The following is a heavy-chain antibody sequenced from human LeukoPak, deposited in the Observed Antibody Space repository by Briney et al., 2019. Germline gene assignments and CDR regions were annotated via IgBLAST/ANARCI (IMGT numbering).Heavy chain of an antibody. CDR2: ISYDGSNK. J-gene: IGHJ6*02. CDR1: GFTFSSYA. CDR3: AREDLGYCSGGSCYYYYGMDV. D-gene: IGHD2-15*01. Sequence: SGGSLRLSCAASGFTFSSYAVHWVRQAPGKGLEWVAVISYDGSNKYYADSVKGRFTISRDNSKNTLYLQMNSLRAEDTAVYYCAREDLGYCSGGSCYYYYGMDVWGQGTTVTVSS. V-gene: IGHV3-30-3*01.